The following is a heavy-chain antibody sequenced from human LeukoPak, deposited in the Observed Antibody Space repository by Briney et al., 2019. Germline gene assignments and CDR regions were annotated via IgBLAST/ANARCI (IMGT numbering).Heavy chain of an antibody. D-gene: IGHD6-13*01. Sequence: PGGSLRLSCAASGFTFSSYGMHWVRQAPGKGLEWVAVISYDGSNKYYADSVKGRFTISRDNAKSSLYLQMNSLRAEDTAVYYCARAGITTTGPLFQHWGQGTLVTVSS. V-gene: IGHV3-30*03. CDR1: GFTFSSYG. CDR3: ARAGITTTGPLFQH. CDR2: ISYDGSNK. J-gene: IGHJ1*01.